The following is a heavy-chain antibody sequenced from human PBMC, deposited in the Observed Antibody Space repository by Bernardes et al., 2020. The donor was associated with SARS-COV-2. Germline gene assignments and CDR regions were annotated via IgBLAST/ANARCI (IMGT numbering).Heavy chain of an antibody. CDR3: ARDQWRPDYYYGLDV. J-gene: IGHJ6*02. CDR1: GFTLSGSA. V-gene: IGHV3-73*01. CDR2: IRGKANSDAT. Sequence: GGSLRLSCAASGFTLSGSALHWVRQASGQGLEWVGRIRGKANSDATAYGASVKGRFSISRDDSDNTAYLHMNSLKAEDTAVYYCARDQWRPDYYYGLDVWGQGTKVTVS. D-gene: IGHD6-19*01.